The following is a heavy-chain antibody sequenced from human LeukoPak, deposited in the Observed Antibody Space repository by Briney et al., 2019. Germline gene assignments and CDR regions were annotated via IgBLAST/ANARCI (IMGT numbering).Heavy chain of an antibody. Sequence: GGSLRLSCAASGFTFSSYEMNWVRQAPGKGLEWVSYISSSGSTIYYADSVRGRFTMSRDNAKNSLYLQMNSLTAEDTAVYYCARDYSGWSRDYWGQGTLVTVSS. D-gene: IGHD6-19*01. J-gene: IGHJ4*02. V-gene: IGHV3-48*03. CDR3: ARDYSGWSRDY. CDR2: ISSSGSTI. CDR1: GFTFSSYE.